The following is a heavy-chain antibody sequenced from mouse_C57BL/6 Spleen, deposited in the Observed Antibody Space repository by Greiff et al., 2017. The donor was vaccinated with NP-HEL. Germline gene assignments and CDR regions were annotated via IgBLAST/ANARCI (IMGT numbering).Heavy chain of an antibody. CDR2: ISSGSSTI. CDR3: ARLSVYAMDY. J-gene: IGHJ4*01. V-gene: IGHV5-17*01. CDR1: GFTFSDYG. Sequence: EVMLVESGGGLVKPGGSLKLSCAASGFTFSDYGMHWVRQAPEKGLEWVAYISSGSSTIYYADTVKGRFTISRDNAKNTLFLQMTSLRSEDTAIYYCARLSVYAMDYWGQGTSVTVSS.